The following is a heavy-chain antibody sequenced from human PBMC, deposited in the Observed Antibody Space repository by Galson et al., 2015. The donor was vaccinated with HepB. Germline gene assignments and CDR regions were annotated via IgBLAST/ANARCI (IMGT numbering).Heavy chain of an antibody. Sequence: SLRLSCAASGFTFSNYVMSWVRQAPGKGLEWVSAISGSGGSTYYADSVKARFTISRDNSKNTLYLHMNSLRAEDTAVYYCAKDDGKYYYDSSAYYRYWGQGTLVTVSS. D-gene: IGHD3-22*01. CDR1: GFTFSNYV. V-gene: IGHV3-23*01. CDR3: AKDDGKYYYDSSAYYRY. CDR2: ISGSGGST. J-gene: IGHJ4*02.